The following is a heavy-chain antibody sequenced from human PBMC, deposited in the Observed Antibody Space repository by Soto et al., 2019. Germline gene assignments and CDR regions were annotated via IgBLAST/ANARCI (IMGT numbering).Heavy chain of an antibody. J-gene: IGHJ4*02. V-gene: IGHV3-30*18. D-gene: IGHD3-16*02. CDR2: ISYDGSNQ. CDR3: AKALGELSPESYDH. CDR1: GFTFSDYG. Sequence: QVQLVESGGGVVQPGTSLRLSCAASGFTFSDYGMHWVRQAQGKGLEWVAIISYDGSNQYYADSVKGRFTISRDYSKNTLYLQMKSLRPEDTAVYYCAKALGELSPESYDHWGQGVLVTVSS.